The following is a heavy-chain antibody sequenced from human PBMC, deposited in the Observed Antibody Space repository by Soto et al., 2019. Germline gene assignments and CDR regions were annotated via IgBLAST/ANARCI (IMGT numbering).Heavy chain of an antibody. V-gene: IGHV3-48*01. J-gene: IGHJ4*02. CDR1: GFTFSSYS. D-gene: IGHD3-3*01. CDR2: ISSSSSTM. Sequence: GGSLRLSCAASGFTFSSYSMNWVRQAPGKGLEWVSYISSSSSTMYYADSVKGRFTISRDNAKNSLYLQMNSLRAEDTAVYYCARDLRFLEWLLWTYFDYWGQGTLVTVSS. CDR3: ARDLRFLEWLLWTYFDY.